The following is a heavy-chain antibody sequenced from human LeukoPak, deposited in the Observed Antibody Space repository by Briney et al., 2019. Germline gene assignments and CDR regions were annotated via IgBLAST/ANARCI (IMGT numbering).Heavy chain of an antibody. V-gene: IGHV1-24*01. CDR1: GYTLTELY. CDR3: ARLETDYSNYRYYYMDV. D-gene: IGHD4-11*01. J-gene: IGHJ6*03. CDR2: FDPEDGET. Sequence: ASVKVSCKVSGYTLTELYMHWVRQAPGKGLEWMGGFDPEDGETIYAQKFQGRVTMTEDTSTDTAYMELSSLRSDDTAVYYCARLETDYSNYRYYYMDVWGKGTTVTVSS.